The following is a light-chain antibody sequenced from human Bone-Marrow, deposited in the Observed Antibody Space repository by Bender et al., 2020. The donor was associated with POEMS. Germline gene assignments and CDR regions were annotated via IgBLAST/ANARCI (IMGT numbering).Light chain of an antibody. CDR2: DVT. CDR3: CSYADGNTWV. CDR1: NSDVGSYKY. V-gene: IGLV2-14*03. J-gene: IGLJ3*02. Sequence: QSALTQPASVSGSPGQSITISCTGTNSDVGSYKYFSWYQQHPGKAPKLMLYDVTYRPSGVSNRFSGSKSGNTASLTISGLQAEDEADYYCCSYADGNTWVFGGGTKLTVL.